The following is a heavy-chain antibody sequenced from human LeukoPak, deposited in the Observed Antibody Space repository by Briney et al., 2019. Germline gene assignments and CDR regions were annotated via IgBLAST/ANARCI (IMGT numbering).Heavy chain of an antibody. V-gene: IGHV4-34*01. CDR3: ARHGKYIQLWIVRYYYYMDV. CDR1: GGSFSGYY. CDR2: INHSGST. J-gene: IGHJ6*03. D-gene: IGHD5-18*01. Sequence: SETLSLTCAVYGGSFSGYYWRWIRQPPGKGLEWIGEINHSGSTNYNPSLKSRVTISVDTSKNQFSLKLSSVTAADTAVYYCARHGKYIQLWIVRYYYYMDVWGKGTTVTVSS.